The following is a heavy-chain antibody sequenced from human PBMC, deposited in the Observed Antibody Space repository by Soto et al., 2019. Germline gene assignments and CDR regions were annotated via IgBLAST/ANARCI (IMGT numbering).Heavy chain of an antibody. CDR3: ARLHGYCISSSCHGHYAMDV. CDR2: IYYSGST. J-gene: IGHJ6*02. D-gene: IGHD2-2*01. CDR1: SSSISSTNYT. Sequence: SETLSLTCTVSSSSISSTNYTWCWIRHPPGKGLEWIGNIYYSGSTYYNPSLNSRVTVSVDTSKNQFSLKVTSVTAADTAVYYCARLHGYCISSSCHGHYAMDVWGQGTTVIVSS. V-gene: IGHV4-39*01.